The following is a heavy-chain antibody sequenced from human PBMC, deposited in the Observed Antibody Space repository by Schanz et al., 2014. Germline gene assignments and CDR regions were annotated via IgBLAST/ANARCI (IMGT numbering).Heavy chain of an antibody. D-gene: IGHD2-2*01. CDR1: GGSFSGYY. V-gene: IGHV4-34*01. CDR2: INQSGDT. Sequence: QVQLQQWGAGLLKPSETLSLTCAVSGGSFSGYYWSWIRQPPDTGLEWIGEINQSGDTNYNPSLKSRVPISVDTPNTQFSQKQRSVTAADTAVYYCARLYCSTPGCYVSPNGFAKDYWGQGTLVTVSS. J-gene: IGHJ4*02. CDR3: ARLYCSTPGCYVSPNGFAKDY.